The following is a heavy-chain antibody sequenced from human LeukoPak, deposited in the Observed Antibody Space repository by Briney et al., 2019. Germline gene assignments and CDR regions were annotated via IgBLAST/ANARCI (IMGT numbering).Heavy chain of an antibody. J-gene: IGHJ6*03. CDR2: INPNSGGT. Sequence: ASVKVSCKPSGYTFTRYYMHWVGQAPGQALECMGRINPNSGGTNYPHKFQGRVTMTKDTSISTDNMDLSRLRSADTAVYYCARAKSGPLLWFGAPTLERKRYYYYYMDVWGKGTTVTVSS. CDR3: ARAKSGPLLWFGAPTLERKRYYYYYMDV. CDR1: GYTFTRYY. V-gene: IGHV1-2*06. D-gene: IGHD3-10*01.